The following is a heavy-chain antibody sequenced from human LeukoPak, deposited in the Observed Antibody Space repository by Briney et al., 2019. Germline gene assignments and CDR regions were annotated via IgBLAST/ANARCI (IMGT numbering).Heavy chain of an antibody. Sequence: SETLSLTCTVSGGSISSSSYYWGWIRQPPGKGLEWIGSIYYSGSTYYNPSLKSRVTTSVDTSKNQFSLKLSSVTAADTAVYYCARLRRLEIARHHAEYYFDYWGQGTLVTVSS. CDR3: ARLRRLEIARHHAEYYFDY. J-gene: IGHJ4*02. V-gene: IGHV4-39*01. D-gene: IGHD5-24*01. CDR2: IYYSGST. CDR1: GGSISSSSYY.